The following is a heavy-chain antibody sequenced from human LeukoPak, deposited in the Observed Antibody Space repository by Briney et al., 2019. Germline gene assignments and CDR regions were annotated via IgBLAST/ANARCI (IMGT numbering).Heavy chain of an antibody. CDR2: IYHSGST. CDR3: ARINSHSDNYYYPWFDP. J-gene: IGHJ5*02. Sequence: SETLSLTCTVSGYSISSGYYWGWIRQPPGKGLEWIGSIYHSGSTYYNPSLKSRVTISVDTSKNQFSLKLSSVTAADTAVYYCARINSHSDNYYYPWFDPWGQGTLVTVSS. V-gene: IGHV4-38-2*02. CDR1: GYSISSGYY. D-gene: IGHD3-22*01.